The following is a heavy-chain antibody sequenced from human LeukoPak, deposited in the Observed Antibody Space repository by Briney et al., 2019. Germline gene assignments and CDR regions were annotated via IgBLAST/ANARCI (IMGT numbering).Heavy chain of an antibody. J-gene: IGHJ3*02. CDR3: ARGYSSSWYSAFDI. Sequence: GGSLRLSCAASGFTFSSYWMSWVRQAPGKGLEWVANIKQDGSEKYYLDSVKGRFTISRDNAKNSLYLQMNSLRADDTAVYYCARGYSSSWYSAFDIWGQGTMVTVSS. CDR1: GFTFSSYW. V-gene: IGHV3-7*01. CDR2: IKQDGSEK. D-gene: IGHD6-13*01.